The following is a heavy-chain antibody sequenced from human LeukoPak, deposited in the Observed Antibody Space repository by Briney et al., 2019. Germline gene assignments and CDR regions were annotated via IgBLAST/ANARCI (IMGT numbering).Heavy chain of an antibody. CDR3: ARVRYCSTNRCYDREFDY. J-gene: IGHJ4*02. D-gene: IGHD2-2*01. Sequence: SETLSLTCTVSGGSISNYYWSWIRQPPGKGLEWIGYIYYSGNTNYNPSLKSRVTISVDTSKNQFSLKLNSVTAADTAVYYCARVRYCSTNRCYDREFDYWGQGTLVTVSS. CDR1: GGSISNYY. V-gene: IGHV4-59*01. CDR2: IYYSGNT.